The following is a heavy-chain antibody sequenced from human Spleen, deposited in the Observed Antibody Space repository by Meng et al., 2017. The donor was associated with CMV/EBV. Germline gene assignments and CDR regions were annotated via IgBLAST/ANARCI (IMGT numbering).Heavy chain of an antibody. D-gene: IGHD3-3*01. CDR2: IIPMLGIA. Sequence: SVKVSCKASGYTFTSYGISWVRQAPGQGLEWMGGIIPMLGIARYAQKFQGRVTITADKSTSTAYMELSSLRSEDTAVYYCARDYDFWSGSTSYYYGMDVWGQGTTVTVSS. CDR3: ARDYDFWSGSTSYYYGMDV. V-gene: IGHV1-69*10. J-gene: IGHJ6*02. CDR1: GYTFTSYG.